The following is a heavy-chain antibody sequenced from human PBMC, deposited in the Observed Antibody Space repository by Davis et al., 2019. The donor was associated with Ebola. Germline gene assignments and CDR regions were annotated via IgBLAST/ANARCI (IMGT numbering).Heavy chain of an antibody. D-gene: IGHD2-2*01. CDR1: GFTFSKYV. CDR3: AKGEYCSMFSCYPWYNVMYV. CDR2: IRGNGGT. J-gene: IGHJ6*02. Sequence: PGGSLRLSCPASGFTFSKYVMTCVRQAPGKGLEWVSTIRGNGGTDYIDSAKGRFTISRDNTKNTLYLQMNSLRGENTAVYYCAKGEYCSMFSCYPWYNVMYVWGQGTTVTVSS. V-gene: IGHV3-23*01.